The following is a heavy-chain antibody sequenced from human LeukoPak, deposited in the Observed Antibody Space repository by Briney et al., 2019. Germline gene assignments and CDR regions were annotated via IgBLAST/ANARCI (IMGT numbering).Heavy chain of an antibody. Sequence: GGSLRLSCAASGFSFSNAWMSWVRQAPGKGLEWVGRIKSKTDGGTTDYAAPVKGRFTISRDDSKNTLYLQMNSLKTEDTAVYYCTTDGYSKGGFDYWSQGTLVTVSS. D-gene: IGHD5-18*01. J-gene: IGHJ4*02. CDR2: IKSKTDGGTT. CDR3: TTDGYSKGGFDY. V-gene: IGHV3-15*01. CDR1: GFSFSNAW.